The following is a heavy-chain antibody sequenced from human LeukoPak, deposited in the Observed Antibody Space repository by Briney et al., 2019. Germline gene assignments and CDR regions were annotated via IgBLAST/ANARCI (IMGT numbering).Heavy chain of an antibody. J-gene: IGHJ4*02. CDR3: AKDPPYCTNGVCYKDY. CDR1: GFTFSSYA. Sequence: GGSLRLSCAASGFTFSSYAMSWVRQAPGKGLEWVSAISGSGGSTYYADSVKDRFTISRDNSKNTLYLQMNSLRAEDTAVYYCAKDPPYCTNGVCYKDYWGQGTLVTVSS. D-gene: IGHD2-8*01. V-gene: IGHV3-23*01. CDR2: ISGSGGST.